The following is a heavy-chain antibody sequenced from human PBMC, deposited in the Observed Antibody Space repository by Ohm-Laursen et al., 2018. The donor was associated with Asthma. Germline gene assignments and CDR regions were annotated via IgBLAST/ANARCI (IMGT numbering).Heavy chain of an antibody. CDR1: GFTFSSYA. Sequence: SLRLSCSASGFTFSSYAMHWVRQAPGKGLEYVSAISSNGGSTYYADSVKGRFTISRDNSKNTLYLQMSSLRAEDTAVYYCVKEQWLVVFDYWGQGTLVTVSS. CDR2: ISSNGGST. J-gene: IGHJ4*02. V-gene: IGHV3-64D*08. D-gene: IGHD6-19*01. CDR3: VKEQWLVVFDY.